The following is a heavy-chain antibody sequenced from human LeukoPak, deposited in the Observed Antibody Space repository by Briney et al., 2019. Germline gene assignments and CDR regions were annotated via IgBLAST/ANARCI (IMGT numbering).Heavy chain of an antibody. J-gene: IGHJ6*03. Sequence: SETLSLTCAVYGGSFSGYYWSWIRQPPGKGLEWIGNIYHSGHIYYNPSLKSRVTISLDTSKNQFSLKLSSVTAAGTAVYYCARVVYSGYDFRGAMDVWGKGTTVTVSS. V-gene: IGHV4-34*01. CDR3: ARVVYSGYDFRGAMDV. CDR1: GGSFSGYY. CDR2: IYHSGHI. D-gene: IGHD5-12*01.